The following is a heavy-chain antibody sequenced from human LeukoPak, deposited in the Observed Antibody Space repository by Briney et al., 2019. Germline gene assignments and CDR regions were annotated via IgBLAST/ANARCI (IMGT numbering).Heavy chain of an antibody. V-gene: IGHV3-23*01. D-gene: IGHD2-15*01. Sequence: GGSLRLSCAASGFTFSSYAMSWVRQAPGKGLEWVSAISGSGGNTYYADSVKGRFTISRDNSKNTLYLQMNSLRAEDTAVYYCAKDPRIDCSGGSCYYLHYWGQGTLVTVSS. J-gene: IGHJ4*02. CDR1: GFTFSSYA. CDR3: AKDPRIDCSGGSCYYLHY. CDR2: ISGSGGNT.